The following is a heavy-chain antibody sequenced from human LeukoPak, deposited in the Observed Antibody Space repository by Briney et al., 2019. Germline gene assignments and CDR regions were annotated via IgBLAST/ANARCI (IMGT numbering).Heavy chain of an antibody. V-gene: IGHV1-2*02. Sequence: ASVKVSCKASGYTFTGYYMHWVRQAPGQGLEWMGWINPNSGGTNYAQKFQGRVTMTRDTSISTAYMELSRLRSVDTAVYYCARVANWGSSPIDYWGQGTLVTVSS. CDR2: INPNSGGT. CDR3: ARVANWGSSPIDY. J-gene: IGHJ4*02. D-gene: IGHD7-27*01. CDR1: GYTFTGYY.